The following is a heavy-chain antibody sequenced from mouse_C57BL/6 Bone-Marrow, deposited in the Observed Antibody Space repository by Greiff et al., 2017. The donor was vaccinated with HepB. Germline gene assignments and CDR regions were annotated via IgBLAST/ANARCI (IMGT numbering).Heavy chain of an antibody. CDR1: GFTFSDFY. CDR2: SRNKANDYTT. Sequence: EVLLVESGGGLVQSGRSLRLSCATSGFTFSDFYMEWVRQAPGKGLEWIAASRNKANDYTTEYSASVKGRFIVSRDTSQSILYLQMNALRAEDTAIYYCARAPFITTVVAHWYCDVWGTGTTVTVSS. CDR3: ARAPFITTVVAHWYCDV. J-gene: IGHJ1*03. V-gene: IGHV7-1*01. D-gene: IGHD1-1*01.